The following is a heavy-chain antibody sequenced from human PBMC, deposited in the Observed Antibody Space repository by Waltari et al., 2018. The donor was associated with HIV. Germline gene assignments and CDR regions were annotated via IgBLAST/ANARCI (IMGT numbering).Heavy chain of an antibody. J-gene: IGHJ4*02. CDR3: AATVTTRGTFDY. Sequence: VQLVESGGALIEPGRSLRLSCEVSGFSFRRYDMNWVRQAPGRGLQWLSYISSDSKYIYEEQSLKGRFTISRDNAKSSVCLQMDNLRDADTATYYCAATVTTRGTFDYWGQGTVVAV. D-gene: IGHD4-17*01. V-gene: IGHV3-21*05. CDR2: ISSDSKYI. CDR1: GFSFRRYD.